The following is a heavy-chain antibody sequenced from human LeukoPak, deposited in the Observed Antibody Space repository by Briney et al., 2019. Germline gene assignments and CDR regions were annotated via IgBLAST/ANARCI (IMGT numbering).Heavy chain of an antibody. Sequence: GGSLRLSCAASGLTFSNYWMHWVRQAPGKGLEWVAVISYDGSNKYYADSVKGRFTISRDNSKNTLYLQMNSLRAEDTAVYYCAREVAVAGTCFDYWGQGTLVTVSS. D-gene: IGHD6-19*01. J-gene: IGHJ4*02. CDR2: ISYDGSNK. CDR3: AREVAVAGTCFDY. CDR1: GLTFSNYW. V-gene: IGHV3-30-3*01.